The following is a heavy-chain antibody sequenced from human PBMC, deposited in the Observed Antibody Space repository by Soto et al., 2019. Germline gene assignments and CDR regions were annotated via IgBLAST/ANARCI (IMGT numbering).Heavy chain of an antibody. J-gene: IGHJ4*02. D-gene: IGHD1-26*01. Sequence: ASVKVSFKASGYSFTSLDINWVRQTAGQGLEWMGWMQPSTGRTGYAQKFQGRVTMTRDTSINTAYMELTTLTSDDTDFYYCARGVSAGVDYWGQGTLVTVSS. V-gene: IGHV1-8*01. CDR3: ARGVSAGVDY. CDR1: GYSFTSLD. CDR2: MQPSTGRT.